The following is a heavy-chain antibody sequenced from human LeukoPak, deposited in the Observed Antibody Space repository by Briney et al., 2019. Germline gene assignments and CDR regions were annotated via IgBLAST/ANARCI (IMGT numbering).Heavy chain of an antibody. D-gene: IGHD3-10*02. CDR3: AKLGITMIGGV. J-gene: IGHJ6*04. CDR1: GFTFSSYS. Sequence: SGGSLRLSCAASGFTFSSYSMNWVRQAPGKGLEWVSCISSSSSYIYYADSVKGRFTISRDNAKNSLYLQMNSLRAEDTAVYYCAKLGITMIGGVWGKGTTVTISP. V-gene: IGHV3-21*01. CDR2: ISSSSSYI.